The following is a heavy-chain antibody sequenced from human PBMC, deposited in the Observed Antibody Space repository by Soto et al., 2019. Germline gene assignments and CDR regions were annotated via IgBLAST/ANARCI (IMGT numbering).Heavy chain of an antibody. J-gene: IGHJ4*02. CDR1: GYTLTELS. CDR3: ATDYGRGGGSPNDY. Sequence: ASVKVSCKVSGYTLTELSMHWVRQAPGKGLEWMGGFDPEDGETIYAQKFQGRVTMTEDTSTDTAYMELSSLRSEDTAVYYCATDYGRGGGSPNDYWGQGTLVTVSS. V-gene: IGHV1-24*01. D-gene: IGHD2-15*01. CDR2: FDPEDGET.